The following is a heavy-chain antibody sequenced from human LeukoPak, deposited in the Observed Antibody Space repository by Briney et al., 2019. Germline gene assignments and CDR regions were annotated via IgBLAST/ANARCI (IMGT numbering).Heavy chain of an antibody. CDR3: AKTTGVYWYLDL. J-gene: IGHJ2*01. CDR1: GFTFSSYA. D-gene: IGHD1-14*01. V-gene: IGHV3-23*01. CDR2: ISGSGGST. Sequence: PGGSLRLSCAASGFTFSSYAMSWVRQAPGKGLEWVSAISGSGGSTYYADSVKGRFTISRDNSKNTLYLQMNSLRAGDTAVYYCAKTTGVYWYLDLWGRGTLVTVSS.